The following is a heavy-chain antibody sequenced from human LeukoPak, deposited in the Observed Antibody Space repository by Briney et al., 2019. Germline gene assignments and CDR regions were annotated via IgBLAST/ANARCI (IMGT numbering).Heavy chain of an antibody. CDR1: GFTFSSYG. D-gene: IGHD4-23*01. Sequence: PGRSLRLSCAASGFTFSSYGMHWVRQAPGKGLEWVAVIWYDGSNKYYADSVKGRFTISRDNSKNTLYLQMNSLRAEDTAVYYCARDSLGNVFDYWGQGTLVTVSS. CDR3: ARDSLGNVFDY. CDR2: IWYDGSNK. V-gene: IGHV3-33*01. J-gene: IGHJ4*02.